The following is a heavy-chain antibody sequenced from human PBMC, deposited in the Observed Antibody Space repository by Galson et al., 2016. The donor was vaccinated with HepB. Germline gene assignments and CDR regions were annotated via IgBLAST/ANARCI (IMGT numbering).Heavy chain of an antibody. Sequence: SVKVSCKASGGTFSSYAISWVRQAPGQGLEWMGGIIPIFGTANYAQKLQGRVTITADESTSTAYMELSSLRSEDTAVYYCVRAREYSSSPEYYYYGMDVWGQGTTVTVSS. CDR1: GGTFSSYA. CDR2: IIPIFGTA. J-gene: IGHJ6*02. CDR3: VRAREYSSSPEYYYYGMDV. D-gene: IGHD6-6*01. V-gene: IGHV1-69*13.